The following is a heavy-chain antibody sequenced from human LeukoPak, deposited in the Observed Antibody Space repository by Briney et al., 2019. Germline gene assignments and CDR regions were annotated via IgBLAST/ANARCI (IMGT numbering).Heavy chain of an antibody. J-gene: IGHJ4*02. D-gene: IGHD3-10*01. CDR2: INPNSGGT. Sequence: ASVKVSCKASGYTFTGYYMHWVRQAPGQGLEWMGWINPNSGGTNYAQKFQGRVTMTRDTSISTAYMELSGLRSDDTAVYYCARAMVRGVITISIDYWGQGTLVTVSS. CDR1: GYTFTGYY. CDR3: ARAMVRGVITISIDY. V-gene: IGHV1-2*02.